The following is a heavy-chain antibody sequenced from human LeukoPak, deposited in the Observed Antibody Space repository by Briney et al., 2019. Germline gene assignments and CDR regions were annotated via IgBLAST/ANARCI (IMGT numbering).Heavy chain of an antibody. CDR2: IPYDGSNK. V-gene: IGHV3-30*02. CDR3: AKAHHGDYFFYFDY. D-gene: IGHD4-17*01. J-gene: IGHJ4*02. Sequence: GGSLRLSCAASGFTFSSHGMHWVRQAPGKGLEWVAFIPYDGSNKYYAHPVKGRFTSSRDNSKNTLYLQMNRLRAEDTAVYYCAKAHHGDYFFYFDYWGQGTLVTVSS. CDR1: GFTFSSHG.